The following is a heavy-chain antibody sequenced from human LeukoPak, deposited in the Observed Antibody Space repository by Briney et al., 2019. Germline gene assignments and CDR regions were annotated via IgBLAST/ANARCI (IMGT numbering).Heavy chain of an antibody. CDR2: MYYSGST. V-gene: IGHV4-59*01. Sequence: SETLSLTCTVSGGSISSYYWSWIRQPPGKGLEWIAYMYYSGSTNYNPSLKSRVTISVDTSKNQFSLKRSSVTAADTAVYYCARDDGYNFWYFDYWGQGTLVTVSS. D-gene: IGHD5-24*01. CDR3: ARDDGYNFWYFDY. CDR1: GGSISSYY. J-gene: IGHJ4*02.